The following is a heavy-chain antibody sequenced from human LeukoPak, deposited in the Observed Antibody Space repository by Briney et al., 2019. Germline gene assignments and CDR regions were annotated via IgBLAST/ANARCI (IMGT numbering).Heavy chain of an antibody. V-gene: IGHV4-59*01. CDR1: GGSISSYY. CDR2: IYYSGST. CDR3: ARLGSASWYFDL. J-gene: IGHJ2*01. D-gene: IGHD3-10*01. Sequence: SETLSLTCTVSGGSISSYYWSWIRQPAGKGLEWIACIYYSGSTSYNPSLKSRVTISLDTSKNQLSLKLNSVTAADTAVYYCARLGSASWYFDLWGRGSLVTVPS.